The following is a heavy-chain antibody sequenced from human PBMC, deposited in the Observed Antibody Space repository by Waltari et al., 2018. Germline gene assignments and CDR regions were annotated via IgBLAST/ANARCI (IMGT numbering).Heavy chain of an antibody. CDR2: INPNSGGT. CDR1: GYTFTGYY. V-gene: IGHV1-2*04. J-gene: IGHJ6*02. CDR3: ARGGENDYYYYGMDV. Sequence: QVQLVQSGAEVKKPGASVKVSCKASGYTFTGYYMHWVRQAPGQGLEWMGWINPNSGGTNYAQKFQGWVTMTRDTSISTAYMELSRLRSDDTAVYYCARGGENDYYYYGMDVWGQGTTVTVSS. D-gene: IGHD3-10*01.